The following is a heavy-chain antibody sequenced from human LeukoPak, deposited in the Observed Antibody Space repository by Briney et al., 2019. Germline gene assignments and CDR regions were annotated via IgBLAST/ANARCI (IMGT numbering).Heavy chain of an antibody. CDR2: IKQDESEK. J-gene: IGHJ4*02. Sequence: NPGGSLRLSCAASGFTFSSYAMSWVRQAPGKGLEWVANIKQDESEKYYVDSVKGRFTISRDNAKNSLYLQMNSLRAEDTAVYYCARVEDYDILTGFDYWGQGTLVTVSS. V-gene: IGHV3-7*01. CDR3: ARVEDYDILTGFDY. CDR1: GFTFSSYA. D-gene: IGHD3-9*01.